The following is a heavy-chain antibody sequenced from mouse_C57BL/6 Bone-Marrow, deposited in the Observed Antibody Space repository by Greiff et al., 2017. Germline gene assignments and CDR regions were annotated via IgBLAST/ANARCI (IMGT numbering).Heavy chain of an antibody. Sequence: VQLKESGPELVKPGASVKMSCKASGYTFTDYNMHWVKQSHGKSLEWIGYINPNNGGTSYNQKFKGKATLTVNKSSRPAYMELRSLTSEDSAVYYCARGWLLPYWYFDVWGTGTTVTVSS. CDR1: GYTFTDYN. D-gene: IGHD2-3*01. CDR2: INPNNGGT. CDR3: ARGWLLPYWYFDV. V-gene: IGHV1-22*01. J-gene: IGHJ1*03.